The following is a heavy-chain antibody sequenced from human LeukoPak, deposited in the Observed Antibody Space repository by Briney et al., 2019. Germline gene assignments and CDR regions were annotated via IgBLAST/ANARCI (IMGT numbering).Heavy chain of an antibody. Sequence: GGSLRLSCAASGFTFSNAWMSWVRQAPGKGLEWVSTISGSGATAYYADSVKGRFTISRDNSKNTLYLQMSTLRAEDTATYYCAKGQERTRIAARPSALDFWGQGTRVTVSS. CDR1: GFTFSNAW. CDR3: AKGQERTRIAARPSALDF. CDR2: ISGSGATA. V-gene: IGHV3-23*01. D-gene: IGHD6-6*01. J-gene: IGHJ4*02.